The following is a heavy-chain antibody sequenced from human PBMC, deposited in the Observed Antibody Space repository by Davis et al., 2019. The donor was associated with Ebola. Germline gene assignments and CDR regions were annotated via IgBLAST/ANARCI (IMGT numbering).Heavy chain of an antibody. Sequence: AGSLRPSCTVSGGSISSNSYYWGWIRQPPGKRLEWIGNIYNDGSTYYTPSLRSRVTISVHPSKTQFSLKVSAVTDADTAVYYCARADGDYIHFDYWGQGILVTVSS. D-gene: IGHD4-17*01. V-gene: IGHV4-39*07. J-gene: IGHJ4*02. CDR3: ARADGDYIHFDY. CDR1: GGSISSNSYY. CDR2: IYNDGST.